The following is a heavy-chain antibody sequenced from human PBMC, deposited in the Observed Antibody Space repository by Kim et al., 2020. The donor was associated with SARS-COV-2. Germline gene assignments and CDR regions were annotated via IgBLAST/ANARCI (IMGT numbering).Heavy chain of an antibody. V-gene: IGHV3-30*04. D-gene: IGHD6-25*01. CDR2: ISYDESSA. Sequence: GGSLRLSCAASGFTFSSYPMHWVRQAPGKGLEWVAIISYDESSAFYTDSVKGRFTVSRDNSKNTLYLEMNSLRAEDTAVYYCARDQGIQRLRPYWAANLFACWGQGSLVTVPS. J-gene: IGHJ1*01. CDR1: GFTFSSYP. CDR3: ARDQGIQRLRPYWAANLFAC.